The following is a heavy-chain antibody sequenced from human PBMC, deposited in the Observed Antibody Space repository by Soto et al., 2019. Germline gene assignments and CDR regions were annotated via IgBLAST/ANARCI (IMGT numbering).Heavy chain of an antibody. D-gene: IGHD6-13*01. CDR1: GFTFSGSA. CDR2: IRSKANSYAT. Sequence: EVQLVESGGGLVQPGGSLKLSCAASGFTFSGSAMHWVRQASGKGLEWVGRIRSKANSYATAYAASVKGRFTISRDESKNTAYLQMNSLKTEDTAVYYCTSGMSAADDYWGQGTLDTVSS. V-gene: IGHV3-73*02. J-gene: IGHJ4*02. CDR3: TSGMSAADDY.